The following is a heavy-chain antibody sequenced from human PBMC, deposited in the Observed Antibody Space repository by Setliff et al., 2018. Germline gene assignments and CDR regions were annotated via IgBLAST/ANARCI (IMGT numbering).Heavy chain of an antibody. V-gene: IGHV3-23*01. Sequence: GGSLRLSCAASGFTFSSYVMTWVRQAPGKGLEWVSSISSTGGTTYYVDSVKGRFTISRDNSKNTLYLQMNSLRAEDTSVYYCAKDQWLVQYWFDPWGQGTLVTVSS. CDR1: GFTFSSYV. J-gene: IGHJ5*02. CDR2: ISSTGGTT. D-gene: IGHD6-19*01. CDR3: AKDQWLVQYWFDP.